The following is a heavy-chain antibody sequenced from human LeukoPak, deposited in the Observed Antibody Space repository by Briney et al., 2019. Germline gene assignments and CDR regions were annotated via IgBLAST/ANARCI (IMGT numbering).Heavy chain of an antibody. D-gene: IGHD5-18*01. CDR2: INTGNGNT. CDR3: ARGGYIYGFDH. Sequence: ASVKVSCKASGYTLTTYAIHWVRQAPGQSLEWMGWINTGNGNTKYLEKLQDRVTITRDTSASTAYMELSSLRFEDTAVYYCARGGYIYGFDHWGQGTLVTVSS. CDR1: GYTLTTYA. V-gene: IGHV1-3*04. J-gene: IGHJ4*02.